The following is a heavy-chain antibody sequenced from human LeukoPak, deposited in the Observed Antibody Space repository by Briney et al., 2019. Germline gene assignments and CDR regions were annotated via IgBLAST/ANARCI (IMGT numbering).Heavy chain of an antibody. CDR3: AKPTLDNYYDSSGYYSPGAFDI. Sequence: PGGSLRLSCAASGFTFSSYAMSWVRQAPGKGLEWVSAISGSGVSTYYADSVKGRFTISRDNSKNTLYLQMNSLRAEDTAVYYCAKPTLDNYYDSSGYYSPGAFDIWGQGTMVTVSS. CDR1: GFTFSSYA. CDR2: ISGSGVST. D-gene: IGHD3-22*01. J-gene: IGHJ3*02. V-gene: IGHV3-23*01.